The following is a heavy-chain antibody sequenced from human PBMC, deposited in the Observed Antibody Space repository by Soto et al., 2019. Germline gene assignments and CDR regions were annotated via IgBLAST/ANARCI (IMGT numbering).Heavy chain of an antibody. CDR2: ISGSGRST. V-gene: IGHV3-23*01. CDR3: AKGRDEYSSAWFVD. Sequence: PGGSLRLSCAASGFTFNNYAMTWVRQAPGKGQEWVSGISGSGRSTYYADSVKGLFTISRDNSKNTLYLQMNSLRDEDTALYYCAKGRDEYSSAWFVDWGQGTLVTVSS. J-gene: IGHJ5*02. D-gene: IGHD6-19*01. CDR1: GFTFNNYA.